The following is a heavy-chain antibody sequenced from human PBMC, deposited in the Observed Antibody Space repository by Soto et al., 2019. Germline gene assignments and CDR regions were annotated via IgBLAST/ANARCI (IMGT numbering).Heavy chain of an antibody. V-gene: IGHV3-7*03. CDR1: GFTFSSYW. CDR3: ARGISLFAFDI. D-gene: IGHD3-3*02. Sequence: GGSLRLSCAASGFTFSSYWMSWVRQAPGKGLEWVANIKEDGSEKYYVDSVKGRFTISRDNAKNSLYLQMNSLRAEDTAVYYCARGISLFAFDIWGQGTMVTVSS. J-gene: IGHJ3*02. CDR2: IKEDGSEK.